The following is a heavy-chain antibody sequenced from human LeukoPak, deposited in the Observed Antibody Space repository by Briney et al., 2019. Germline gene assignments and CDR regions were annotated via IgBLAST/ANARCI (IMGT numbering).Heavy chain of an antibody. J-gene: IGHJ4*02. V-gene: IGHV4-59*01. CDR3: ARTAPHSSGWYAKGVYYFDY. D-gene: IGHD6-19*01. CDR2: IYYSGST. Sequence: SETLSLTCTVSGGSISSYYWSWIRQPPGKGLEWIGYIYYSGSTNYNPSLKSRVTISVDTSKNQFSLKLSSVTAADTAVYYCARTAPHSSGWYAKGVYYFDYWGQGTLATVSS. CDR1: GGSISSYY.